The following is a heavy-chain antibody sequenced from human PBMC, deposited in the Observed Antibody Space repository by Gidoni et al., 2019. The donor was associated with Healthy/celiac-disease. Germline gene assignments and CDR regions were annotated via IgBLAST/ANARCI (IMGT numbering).Heavy chain of an antibody. CDR2: IYHSGST. V-gene: IGHV4-38-2*01. J-gene: IGHJ5*02. Sequence: QVQLQESGPGLVKPSETLSLTCAVSGYSINSGYYWGCIRQPPGKGLEWIGYIYHSGSTYYHPSLKSRVTISVDTSKNQFSLKLSSVTAADTAVYYCARYYYDSSGYYNWFDPWGQGTLVTVSS. CDR1: GYSINSGYY. D-gene: IGHD3-22*01. CDR3: ARYYYDSSGYYNWFDP.